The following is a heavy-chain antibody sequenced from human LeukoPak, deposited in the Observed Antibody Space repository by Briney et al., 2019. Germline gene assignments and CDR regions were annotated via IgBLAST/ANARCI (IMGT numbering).Heavy chain of an antibody. V-gene: IGHV3-64D*06. D-gene: IGHD5-12*01. CDR1: GFTFSIYS. Sequence: GGSLRLSCSASGFTFSIYSMHWVRQAPGKGLKYVSAINNNGGSTYYADSVKGRFTISSDISKTMLFLQMSSLRAEDTAVYYCVRRSGYDYDYWGQGTLVTVSS. J-gene: IGHJ4*02. CDR2: INNNGGST. CDR3: VRRSGYDYDY.